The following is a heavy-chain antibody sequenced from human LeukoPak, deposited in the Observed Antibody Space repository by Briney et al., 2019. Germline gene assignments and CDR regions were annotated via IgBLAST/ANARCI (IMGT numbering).Heavy chain of an antibody. J-gene: IGHJ4*02. CDR3: AKELYGNPSGY. Sequence: PGGSLRLSCAASGFTFSSYAMSWVRQAPGKGLEWVSSVSGSGGSTYYADSVKGRFTISRDNSKSTLFLQMNSLRAEDTAVYYCAKELYGNPSGYWGQGTRVTVSS. D-gene: IGHD2-8*01. CDR2: VSGSGGST. CDR1: GFTFSSYA. V-gene: IGHV3-23*01.